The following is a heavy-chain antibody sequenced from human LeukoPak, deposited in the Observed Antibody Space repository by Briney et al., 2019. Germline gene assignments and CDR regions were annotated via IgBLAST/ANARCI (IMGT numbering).Heavy chain of an antibody. J-gene: IGHJ4*02. CDR2: ISSSSSYI. CDR1: GFTFSSYS. Sequence: GGSLRLSCAASGFTFSSYSMNWVRQAPGKGLEWVSSISSSSSYIHYADSVKGRSTISRDNAKNSLYLQMNSLRAEDTAVYYCARDATGVFDYWGQGTLVTVSS. V-gene: IGHV3-21*01. CDR3: ARDATGVFDY.